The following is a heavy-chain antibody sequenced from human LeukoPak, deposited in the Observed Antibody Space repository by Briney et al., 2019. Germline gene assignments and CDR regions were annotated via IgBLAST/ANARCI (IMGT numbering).Heavy chain of an antibody. CDR2: IYWDDDK. Sequence: ESGPTLMQPTQTLTLTCTFSGVSLRTSGGGVGGIRQPPGKALEWHSLIYWDDDKRYSPSLKSRLTITKDTSKNQVVLTMTNMDPVDTATYYCAHRRDYYDSIGYHDYWGQGTLVTVSS. J-gene: IGHJ4*02. CDR1: GVSLRTSGGG. D-gene: IGHD3-22*01. CDR3: AHRRDYYDSIGYHDY. V-gene: IGHV2-5*02.